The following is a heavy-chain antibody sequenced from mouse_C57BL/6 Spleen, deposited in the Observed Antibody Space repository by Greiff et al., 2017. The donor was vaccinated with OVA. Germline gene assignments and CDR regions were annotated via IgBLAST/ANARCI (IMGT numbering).Heavy chain of an antibody. V-gene: IGHV5-17*01. CDR2: ISSGSSTI. J-gene: IGHJ1*03. Sequence: DVMLVESGGGLVKPGGSLKLSCAASGFTFSDYGMHWVRQAPEKGLEWVAYISSGSSTIYYADTVKGRFTISRDNAKNTLFLQMTSLRSEDTAMYYCAREYYNGSSPYFDVWGTGTTVTVSS. D-gene: IGHD1-1*01. CDR3: AREYYNGSSPYFDV. CDR1: GFTFSDYG.